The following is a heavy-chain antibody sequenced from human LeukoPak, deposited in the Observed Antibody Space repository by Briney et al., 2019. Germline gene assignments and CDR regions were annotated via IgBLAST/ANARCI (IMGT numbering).Heavy chain of an antibody. Sequence: SETLSLTCAVYGGSFSGYYWSWIRQPPGKGLEWIGEINHSGSTNYNPSLKSRVTISVDTSKNQFSLKLSSVTAADTAVYYCARGRPYYDPPYYCGMDVWGQGTTVTVSS. J-gene: IGHJ6*02. CDR1: GGSFSGYY. CDR2: INHSGST. D-gene: IGHD3-3*01. CDR3: ARGRPYYDPPYYCGMDV. V-gene: IGHV4-34*01.